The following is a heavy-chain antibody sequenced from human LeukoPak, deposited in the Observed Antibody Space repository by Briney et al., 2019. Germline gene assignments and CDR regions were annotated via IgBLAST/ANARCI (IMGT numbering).Heavy chain of an antibody. Sequence: GGSLRLSCAASGFTFSSYAMSWVRQAPGKGLEWVSAISGSGGSTYYADSVKGRFTISRDNSKNTLYLQMNSLRAEDTAVYYCAKDTYYDFWSGPGAFDIWGQGTMVTVSS. CDR2: ISGSGGST. CDR3: AKDTYYDFWSGPGAFDI. D-gene: IGHD3-3*01. V-gene: IGHV3-23*01. J-gene: IGHJ3*02. CDR1: GFTFSSYA.